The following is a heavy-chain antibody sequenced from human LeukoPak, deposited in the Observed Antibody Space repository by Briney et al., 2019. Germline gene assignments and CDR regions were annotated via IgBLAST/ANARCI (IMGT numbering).Heavy chain of an antibody. CDR1: GYTFTSYA. Sequence: ASVKVSCKASGYTFTSYAMHWVRQAPGQRLEWMGWINAGNGNTKYSQKFQGRVTITRDTSASTAYMELSSLRSEDTAVYYCARELQWLGYYYYYGMDVWGQGTTVTVSS. V-gene: IGHV1-3*01. J-gene: IGHJ6*02. CDR3: ARELQWLGYYYYYGMDV. D-gene: IGHD6-19*01. CDR2: INAGNGNT.